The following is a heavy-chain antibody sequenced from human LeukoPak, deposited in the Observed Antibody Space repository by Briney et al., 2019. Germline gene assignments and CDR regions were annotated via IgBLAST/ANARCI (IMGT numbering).Heavy chain of an antibody. J-gene: IGHJ6*03. Sequence: SETLSLTCTVSGGSISSYYWSWIRQPPGKGLEWIWYIYYSGSTNYNPSLKSRVTISVATPKNQFSLKLSSVTAADTAVYYGAGVGGYDGYNYYYYYMDVWGKGTTVTVSS. CDR1: GGSISSYY. CDR3: AGVGGYDGYNYYYYYMDV. D-gene: IGHD5-24*01. V-gene: IGHV4-59*01. CDR2: IYYSGST.